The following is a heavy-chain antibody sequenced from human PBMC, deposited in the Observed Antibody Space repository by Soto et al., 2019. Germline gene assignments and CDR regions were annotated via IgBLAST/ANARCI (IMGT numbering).Heavy chain of an antibody. D-gene: IGHD1-1*01. CDR3: ARVRKGRLERRGAFDI. CDR2: IYYSGST. CDR1: GGSISSYY. J-gene: IGHJ3*02. Sequence: QVQLQESGPGLVKPSETLSLTCTVSGGSISSYYWSWIRQPPGKGLEWIGYIYYSGSTNYNPSLKIRVTISVDTSKNQFSLKLSSVTAADTAVYYCARVRKGRLERRGAFDIWGQGTMVTVSS. V-gene: IGHV4-59*01.